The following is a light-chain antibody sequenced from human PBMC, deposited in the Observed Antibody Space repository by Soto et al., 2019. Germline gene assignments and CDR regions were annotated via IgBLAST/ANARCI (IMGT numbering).Light chain of an antibody. Sequence: QSALTQPASVSGSPGQSITISCTGTSSDVGGYNFVSWYQQHPGKAPKLMIYDVTYRPSGVSNRFSGSKSGNTASLTISGLQAEHEADYYCSSHAGSTLVVFGGGTKLTVL. V-gene: IGLV2-14*01. CDR2: DVT. CDR3: SSHAGSTLVV. CDR1: SSDVGGYNF. J-gene: IGLJ2*01.